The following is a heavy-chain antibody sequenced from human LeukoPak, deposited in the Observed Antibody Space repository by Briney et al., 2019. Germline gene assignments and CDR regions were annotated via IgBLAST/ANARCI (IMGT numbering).Heavy chain of an antibody. CDR1: GGSISSYY. Sequence: PSETLSLTCTVSGGSISSYYWSWIRQPPGKGLEWIGYIYYSGSTNYNPSLKSRVTISVDTSKNQFSLKLSSVTAADTAVYYCARDSTAAGTMGFDYWGQGTLVTVSS. J-gene: IGHJ4*02. CDR2: IYYSGST. V-gene: IGHV4-59*12. D-gene: IGHD6-13*01. CDR3: ARDSTAAGTMGFDY.